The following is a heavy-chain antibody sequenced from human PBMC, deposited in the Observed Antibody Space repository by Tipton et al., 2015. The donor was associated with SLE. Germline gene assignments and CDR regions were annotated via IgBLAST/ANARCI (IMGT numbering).Heavy chain of an antibody. CDR3: ASSYSSSWYYFDY. J-gene: IGHJ4*02. Sequence: SLRLSCAASGFSLSSYAMHWVRQAPGKGLEWVAVISYDGSNKYYVDSVKGRFTISRDNSKNTLYLQMNSLRAEDTAVYYCASSYSSSWYYFDYWGQGTLVTVSS. V-gene: IGHV3-30*04. CDR1: GFSLSSYA. CDR2: ISYDGSNK. D-gene: IGHD6-13*01.